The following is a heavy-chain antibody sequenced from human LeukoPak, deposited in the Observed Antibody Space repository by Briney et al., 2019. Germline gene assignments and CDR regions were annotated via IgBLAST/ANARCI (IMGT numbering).Heavy chain of an antibody. CDR1: GFTLSSYW. J-gene: IGHJ4*02. D-gene: IGHD2-8*02. V-gene: IGHV3-7*03. Sequence: PGGSLRLSCTASGFTLSSYWMSWVRQAPGKGLEWVANIKQDGNERHYVDSVKGRFTISRDNAKNSLYLQMNSLRAEDTAVYYCASKGCTGGNCKHYFDYWGQGTLVTVAS. CDR2: IKQDGNER. CDR3: ASKGCTGGNCKHYFDY.